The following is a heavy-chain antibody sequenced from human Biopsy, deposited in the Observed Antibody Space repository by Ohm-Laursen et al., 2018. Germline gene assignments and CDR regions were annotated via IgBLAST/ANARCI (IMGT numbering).Heavy chain of an antibody. J-gene: IGHJ5*02. Sequence: TLSLTCTVSGGSISSGGSYWSWIRQRPGKGLEWIGYIFNSANTYYNPSLKNLITISGDTSKNQFSLKLNSVTAADTAVYYCARGDYFDSNGYFWFDPWGQVTLVTVSS. CDR2: IFNSANT. CDR1: GGSISSGGSY. D-gene: IGHD3-22*01. V-gene: IGHV4-31*01. CDR3: ARGDYFDSNGYFWFDP.